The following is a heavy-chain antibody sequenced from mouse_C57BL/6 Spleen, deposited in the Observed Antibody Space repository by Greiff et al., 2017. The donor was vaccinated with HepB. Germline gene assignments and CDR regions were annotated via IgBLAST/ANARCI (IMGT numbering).Heavy chain of an antibody. CDR1: GFTFSSYA. Sequence: EVKLVESGGGLVKPGGSLKLSCAASGFTFSSYAMSWVRQTPEKRLEWVATISDGGSYTYYPDNVKGRFTISRDNAKNNLYLQMSHLKSEDTAMYYCARDLVYYYGSSYESFAYWGQGTLVTVSA. D-gene: IGHD1-1*01. J-gene: IGHJ3*01. CDR3: ARDLVYYYGSSYESFAY. CDR2: ISDGGSYT. V-gene: IGHV5-4*01.